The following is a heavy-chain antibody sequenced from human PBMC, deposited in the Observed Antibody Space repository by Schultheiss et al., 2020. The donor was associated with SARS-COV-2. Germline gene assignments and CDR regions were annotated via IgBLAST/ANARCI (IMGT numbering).Heavy chain of an antibody. J-gene: IGHJ4*02. CDR2: IYPSDTDT. Sequence: GGSLRLSCKGSGYSFTSYWIGWVRQMPGKGLEWMGIIYPSDTDTRYSPSFQGQVTISADKSISTAYLQWSSLKASDTAMYYCARQVEAGATLYRLNAPYFDYWGQGTLVTVSS. D-gene: IGHD1-26*01. CDR1: GYSFTSYW. CDR3: ARQVEAGATLYRLNAPYFDY. V-gene: IGHV5-51*01.